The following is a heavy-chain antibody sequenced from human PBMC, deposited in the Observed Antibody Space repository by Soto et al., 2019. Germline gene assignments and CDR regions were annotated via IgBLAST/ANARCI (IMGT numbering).Heavy chain of an antibody. V-gene: IGHV1-69*08. CDR2: IIPIFGIA. Sequence: QVQLVQSGAEVKKPGSSMKVSCKASGGSFSRYIITRVRQAPGHGLEWIGRIIPIFGIASYAQKFQGRVTITADESTSTAYMELSSLRSDDTAVYYCAREDRDRETGLVPAAIDGMDVWGQGTTVTVSS. CDR3: AREDRDRETGLVPAAIDGMDV. D-gene: IGHD2-2*01. J-gene: IGHJ6*02. CDR1: GGSFSRYI.